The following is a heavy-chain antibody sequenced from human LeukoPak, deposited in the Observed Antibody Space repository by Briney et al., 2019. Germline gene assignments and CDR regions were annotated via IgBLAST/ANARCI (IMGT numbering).Heavy chain of an antibody. V-gene: IGHV3-73*01. Sequence: GGSLRLSCAPSGFTFSGSAMHWVRQASGKGLEWVGRIRSKANSYATAYAASVKGRFTISRDDSKNTAYLQMNSLKTEDTAVYYCTSRVATGEADFDYWGQGTLVTVSS. J-gene: IGHJ4*02. CDR3: TSRVATGEADFDY. CDR1: GFTFSGSA. D-gene: IGHD5-12*01. CDR2: IRSKANSYAT.